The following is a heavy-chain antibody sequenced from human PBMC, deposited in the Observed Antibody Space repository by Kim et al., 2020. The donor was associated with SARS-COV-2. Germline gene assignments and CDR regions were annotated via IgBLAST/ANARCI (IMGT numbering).Heavy chain of an antibody. J-gene: IGHJ6*02. CDR3: ARDPRRGYHYGMDV. CDR1: GFTFSSYA. D-gene: IGHD3-16*01. V-gene: IGHV3-30*04. Sequence: GGSLRLSCAASGFTFSSYAMHWVRQAPGKGLEWVAVISYDGSNKYYADSVKGRFTISRDNSKNTLYLQMNSLRAEDTAVYYCARDPRRGYHYGMDVWGQGTTVTVSS. CDR2: ISYDGSNK.